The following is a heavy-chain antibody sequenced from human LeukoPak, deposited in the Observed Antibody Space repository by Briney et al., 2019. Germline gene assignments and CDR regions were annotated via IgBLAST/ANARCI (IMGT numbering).Heavy chain of an antibody. CDR2: TYYSGST. CDR3: ARDPFGGDYAYYFDY. CDR1: GGSISSGDYY. D-gene: IGHD4-17*01. J-gene: IGHJ4*02. Sequence: SETLSLTCTVSGGSISSGDYYWSWIRQPPGTGLEWIGYTYYSGSTYYNPSLKSRVTISVDTSKNQFSLKLSSVTAADTAVYYCARDPFGGDYAYYFDYWGQGTLVTVSS. V-gene: IGHV4-30-4*01.